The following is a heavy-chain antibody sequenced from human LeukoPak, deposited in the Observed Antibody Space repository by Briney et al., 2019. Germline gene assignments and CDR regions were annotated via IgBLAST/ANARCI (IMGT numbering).Heavy chain of an antibody. Sequence: SETLSLTCTVSGGSMSGFFWSWIRQPPGKELEWIGSIYYSGSSTNYDPSLKSRVTISVDTSKSQFYLTLNSATAADTAVYYCARTSRHFYGSGTKLTPWPAGMDVWGQGPTVSVSS. CDR2: IYYSGSST. J-gene: IGHJ6*02. V-gene: IGHV4-59*01. D-gene: IGHD3-10*01. CDR1: GGSMSGFF. CDR3: ARTSRHFYGSGTKLTPWPAGMDV.